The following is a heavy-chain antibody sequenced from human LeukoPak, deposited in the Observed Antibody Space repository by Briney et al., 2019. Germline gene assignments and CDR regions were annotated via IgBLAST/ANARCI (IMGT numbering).Heavy chain of an antibody. Sequence: GGSLRLSCAASGFTFSSYSMNWVRQAPGKGLEWVSSISSSSSYIYYADSVKGRFTITRDNAKNSLYLQMNSLRAEDTAVYYCARTLVGAVALDTFDIWGQGTMVTVSS. CDR3: ARTLVGAVALDTFDI. CDR2: ISSSSSYI. J-gene: IGHJ3*02. D-gene: IGHD6-19*01. V-gene: IGHV3-21*04. CDR1: GFTFSSYS.